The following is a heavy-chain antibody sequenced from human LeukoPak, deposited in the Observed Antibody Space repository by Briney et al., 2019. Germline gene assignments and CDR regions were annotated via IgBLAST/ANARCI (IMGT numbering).Heavy chain of an antibody. Sequence: SETLSLTCTVSGGSISSSSYYWGWIRQPPGKGLEWIGSIYYSGSTYYNPSLKSRVTISVDTSKNQFSLKLSSVTAADTAVYYCARGDIFYGSGSYYGEPTRTWGQGTLVTVSS. J-gene: IGHJ4*02. V-gene: IGHV4-39*07. CDR3: ARGDIFYGSGSYYGEPTRT. CDR2: IYYSGST. D-gene: IGHD3-10*01. CDR1: GGSISSSSYY.